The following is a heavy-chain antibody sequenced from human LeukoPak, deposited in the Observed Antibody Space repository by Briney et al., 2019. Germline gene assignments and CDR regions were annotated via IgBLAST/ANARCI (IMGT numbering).Heavy chain of an antibody. D-gene: IGHD3-9*01. CDR3: AKDGRQLRYFVHDVGTDY. Sequence: PGGSLRLSCAASGFTFSSYAMSWVRQAPGKGLEWVSAISGSGGSTYYADSVKGRFTISRDNSKNTLYLQMNSLRAEDTAVYYCAKDGRQLRYFVHDVGTDYWGQGTLVTVSS. V-gene: IGHV3-23*01. J-gene: IGHJ4*02. CDR1: GFTFSSYA. CDR2: ISGSGGST.